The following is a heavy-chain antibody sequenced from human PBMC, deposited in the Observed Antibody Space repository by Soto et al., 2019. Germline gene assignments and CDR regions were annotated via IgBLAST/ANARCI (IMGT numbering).Heavy chain of an antibody. CDR1: GFNFSDYY. J-gene: IGHJ6*02. CDR3: ASPTVTPHYGMDV. V-gene: IGHV3-11*01. D-gene: IGHD4-17*01. CDR2: ISSTGSTI. Sequence: GGSLRLSCAASGFNFSDYYMSWIRQAPGKGLEWVSYISSTGSTIYYADSVKGRFTISRDNAKNSLYLQMNSLRAEDTAVYYCASPTVTPHYGMDVWGQGTTVTVSS.